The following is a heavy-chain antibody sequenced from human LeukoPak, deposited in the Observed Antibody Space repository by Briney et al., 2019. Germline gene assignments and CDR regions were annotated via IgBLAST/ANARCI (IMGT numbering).Heavy chain of an antibody. Sequence: GGSLRLSCAASGFTFDDYTMHWVRQAPGKGLEWVSLISWDGGSTYYADSVKGRFTISRDNSKNSLYLQMNSLRTEDTALYYCAKDMGGGVSAYFDYWGQGTLVTVSS. CDR3: AKDMGGGVSAYFDY. J-gene: IGHJ4*02. CDR1: GFTFDDYT. V-gene: IGHV3-43*01. CDR2: ISWDGGST. D-gene: IGHD2-21*01.